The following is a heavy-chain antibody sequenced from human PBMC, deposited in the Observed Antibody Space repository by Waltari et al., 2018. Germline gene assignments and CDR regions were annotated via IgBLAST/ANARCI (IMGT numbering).Heavy chain of an antibody. J-gene: IGHJ4*02. V-gene: IGHV3-66*02. D-gene: IGHD5-18*01. CDR3: ATARDEQTAMVYFDH. Sequence: EVQLVESGGGFVHPGGALGLSGAASGFALRSNHMAWVRQAPGKGLEWVSIIYSAGSTYYEDSVMGRFTISRDISKNTLHLQMNRLTTEDTATYYCATARDEQTAMVYFDHWGEGSLVSVSS. CDR1: GFALRSNH. CDR2: IYSAGST.